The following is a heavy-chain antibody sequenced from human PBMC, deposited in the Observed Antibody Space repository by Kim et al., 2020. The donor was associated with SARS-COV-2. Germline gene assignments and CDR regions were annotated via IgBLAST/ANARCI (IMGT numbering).Heavy chain of an antibody. CDR3: ARTRITMIVVVTHFDY. Sequence: SETLSLTCTVSGGSISSGGYYWSWIRQHPGKGLEWIGYIYYSGSTYYNPSLKSRVTISVDTSKNQFSLKLSSLTAADTAVYYCARTRITMIVVVTHFDYWGQGTLVTVSS. V-gene: IGHV4-31*03. J-gene: IGHJ4*02. D-gene: IGHD3-22*01. CDR2: IYYSGST. CDR1: GGSISSGGYY.